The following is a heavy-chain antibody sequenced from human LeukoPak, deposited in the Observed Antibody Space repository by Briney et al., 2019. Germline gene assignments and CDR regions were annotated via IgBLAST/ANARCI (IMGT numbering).Heavy chain of an antibody. CDR3: ARGGYSSSWYDPWFDP. J-gene: IGHJ5*02. CDR1: GGSFSGYY. Sequence: SETLSLTCAVYGGSFSGYYWAWIRQPPGKGLEYIGSIYYSGSTYYNPSLKSRVTISVDTSKNQFSLKLSSVTAADTAVYYCARGGYSSSWYDPWFDPWGQGTLVTVSS. D-gene: IGHD6-13*01. CDR2: IYYSGST. V-gene: IGHV4-34*01.